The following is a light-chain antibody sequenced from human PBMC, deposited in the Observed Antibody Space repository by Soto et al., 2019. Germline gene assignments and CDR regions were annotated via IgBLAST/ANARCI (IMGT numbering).Light chain of an antibody. Sequence: QSVLTQPPSASGSPGQSVTISCTGTSSDVGGYNYVSWYQQHPGKAPKLMIYDVSKQPSGVPDRFSGSKSGNTASLTISGLQAEDEADYYCCSYAGSNAYVFGTGTKVTVL. J-gene: IGLJ1*01. CDR2: DVS. V-gene: IGLV2-11*01. CDR3: CSYAGSNAYV. CDR1: SSDVGGYNY.